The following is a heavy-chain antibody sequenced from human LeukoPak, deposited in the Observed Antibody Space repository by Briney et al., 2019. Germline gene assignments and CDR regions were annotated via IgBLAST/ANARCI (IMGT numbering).Heavy chain of an antibody. D-gene: IGHD5-12*01. J-gene: IGHJ5*02. CDR2: IYYSGST. CDR1: GGSISSYY. CDR3: ARGHSGYDL. Sequence: SETLSLTCTVSGGSISSYYWSWIRQPPGKGLEWIGYIYYSGSTNYNPSLKSRVTISVDTSKNQFSLKLSSVTAADTAVYYCARGHSGYDLWGQGTLVTVSS. V-gene: IGHV4-59*01.